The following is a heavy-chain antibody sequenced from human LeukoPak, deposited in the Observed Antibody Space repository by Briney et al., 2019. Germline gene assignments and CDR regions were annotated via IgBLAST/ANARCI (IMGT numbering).Heavy chain of an antibody. CDR2: INPNSGGT. D-gene: IGHD2-15*01. J-gene: IGHJ5*02. Sequence: GASVKVSCKASGYTFTSYGTSWVRQAPGQGLEWMGWINPNSGGTNYAQKFQGRVTMTRDTSISTAYMELSRLRSDDTAVYYCARDLYCSGGSCYNGLDPWGQGTLVTVSS. CDR3: ARDLYCSGGSCYNGLDP. V-gene: IGHV1-2*02. CDR1: GYTFTSYG.